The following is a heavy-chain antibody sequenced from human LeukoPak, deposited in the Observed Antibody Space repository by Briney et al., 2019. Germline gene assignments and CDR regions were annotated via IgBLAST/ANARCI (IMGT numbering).Heavy chain of an antibody. CDR2: IYYSGST. J-gene: IGHJ4*02. V-gene: IGHV4-39*01. Sequence: KTSETLSLTCTVSGGSISSGDYYWAWIRQPPGRGLEWIGSIYYSGSTYYNPSLKSRVTISVDTSKNQFSLKLSSVTAADTAVYYCARRDGYLPYYFDYWGQGTLVTVSS. CDR3: ARRDGYLPYYFDY. CDR1: GGSISSGDYY. D-gene: IGHD5-24*01.